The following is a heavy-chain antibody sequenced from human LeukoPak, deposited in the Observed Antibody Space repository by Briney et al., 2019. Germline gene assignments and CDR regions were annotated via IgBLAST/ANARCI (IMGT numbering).Heavy chain of an antibody. Sequence: PSETLSLTCTVSGGSVSSGSYYWSWIRQPPGKGLEWIGYIYYSGSTNYNPSLKSRVTISVDTSKNQFSLKLSSVTAADTAVYYCARGRGYRSGSYPDWGQGTLVTVSS. CDR3: ARGRGYRSGSYPD. V-gene: IGHV4-61*01. CDR2: IYYSGST. J-gene: IGHJ4*02. D-gene: IGHD1-26*01. CDR1: GGSVSSGSYY.